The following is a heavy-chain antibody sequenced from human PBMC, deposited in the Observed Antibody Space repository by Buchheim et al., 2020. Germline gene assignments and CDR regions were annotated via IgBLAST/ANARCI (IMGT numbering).Heavy chain of an antibody. CDR1: GFTFSSYS. CDR2: ISSSSSTI. CDR3: ARDCFEGCGMDV. V-gene: IGHV3-48*04. J-gene: IGHJ6*02. D-gene: IGHD2-21*01. Sequence: EVQLVESGGGLVQPGGSLRLSCAASGFTFSSYSMNWVRQAPGKGLEWVSYISSSSSTIYYADSVKSRFTISRDNAKNAMYLQMNSLRAEDTAVYYCARDCFEGCGMDVWGQGTT.